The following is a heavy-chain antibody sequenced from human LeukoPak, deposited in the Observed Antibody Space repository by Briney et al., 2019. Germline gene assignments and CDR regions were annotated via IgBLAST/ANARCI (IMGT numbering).Heavy chain of an antibody. CDR3: TRDLSASWYSLAY. J-gene: IGHJ4*02. V-gene: IGHV3-20*04. CDR2: IDWSGEST. D-gene: IGHD2-2*01. Sequence: GGSLRLSCAASGLSVSDYGMSWVRQAPGKGVEWVSGIDWSGESTVYADSVKGRFTISRDNVENALYLQMNSLRAEDTGLYFCTRDLSASWYSLAYWGRGTLVTVSS. CDR1: GLSVSDYG.